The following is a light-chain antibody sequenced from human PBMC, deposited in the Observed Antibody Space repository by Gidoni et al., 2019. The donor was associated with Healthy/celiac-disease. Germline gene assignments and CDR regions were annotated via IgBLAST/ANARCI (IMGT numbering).Light chain of an antibody. V-gene: IGKV1-5*03. J-gene: IGKJ1*01. Sequence: DIQMTQSPSTLSAFVGDRVTITCRASQSISSWLAWYQQIPGKAPKLLIYKASSLESGVPSRFSGSGSGTEFTLTISNLQPDDFATYYCQQYNSYSWTFGQXTKVEIK. CDR1: QSISSW. CDR2: KAS. CDR3: QQYNSYSWT.